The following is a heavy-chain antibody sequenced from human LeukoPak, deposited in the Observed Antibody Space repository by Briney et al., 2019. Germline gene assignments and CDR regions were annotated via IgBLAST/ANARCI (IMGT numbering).Heavy chain of an antibody. D-gene: IGHD3-22*01. J-gene: IGHJ4*02. CDR1: GYTFTSYA. V-gene: IGHV1-3*03. CDR3: ARAPKNYYDSSGYYNPFDY. Sequence: ASVSVSCKASGYTFTSYAMHWVRQAPGQRLEWMGWINAGNGNTKYSQEFQGRVTITRDTSASTAYMELSSLRSEDMAVYYCARAPKNYYDSSGYYNPFDYWGQGTLVTVSS. CDR2: INAGNGNT.